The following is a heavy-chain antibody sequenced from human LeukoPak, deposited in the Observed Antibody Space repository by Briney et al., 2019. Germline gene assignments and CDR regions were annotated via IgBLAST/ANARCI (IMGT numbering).Heavy chain of an antibody. Sequence: GASVKVSCKASGYTFTSYGISWVRQAPGQGLEWMGWISAYNGNTNYAQKLQGRVTMTTDTSTSTAYMELRSLRSDDTAVYYCARSPYCTNGVCAGDWFDPWGQGILGTVSS. CDR3: ARSPYCTNGVCAGDWFDP. J-gene: IGHJ5*02. D-gene: IGHD2-8*01. V-gene: IGHV1-18*01. CDR1: GYTFTSYG. CDR2: ISAYNGNT.